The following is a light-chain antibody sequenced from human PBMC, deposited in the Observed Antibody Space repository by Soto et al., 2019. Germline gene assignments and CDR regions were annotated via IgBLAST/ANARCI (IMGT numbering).Light chain of an antibody. V-gene: IGLV2-11*01. CDR1: SSDLGAYSY. CDR3: CSYAGSHTFV. Sequence: QSALTQPRSVSGSPGQSVTLSCTGTSSDLGAYSYVSWYQQYPGKAPKLIIYDVVKRPSGIPYRFSGSKSGNTASLTISGLQAEDEADYYCCSYAGSHTFVFGSGTKVTVL. J-gene: IGLJ1*01. CDR2: DVV.